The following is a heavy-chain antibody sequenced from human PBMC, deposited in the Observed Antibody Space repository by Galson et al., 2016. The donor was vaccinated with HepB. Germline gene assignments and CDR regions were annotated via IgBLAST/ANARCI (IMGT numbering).Heavy chain of an antibody. CDR2: IYSGGFT. D-gene: IGHD6-13*01. CDR3: ARGRWQLD. CDR1: GFTVSSNY. Sequence: SLRLSCAASGFTVSSNYMNWVRQAPGKGLQWVSVIYSGGFTYYADSLKGRFTISRHNSKNTLYLQMNRLRAEDTAVYYCARGRWQLDWGQGTLVTVSS. J-gene: IGHJ4*02. V-gene: IGHV3-53*04.